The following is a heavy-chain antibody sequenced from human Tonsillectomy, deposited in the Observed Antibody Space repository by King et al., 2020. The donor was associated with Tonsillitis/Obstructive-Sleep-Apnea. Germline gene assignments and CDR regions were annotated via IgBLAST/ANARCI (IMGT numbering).Heavy chain of an antibody. CDR2: IYWNDDK. Sequence: TLKESGPTLVKPTQTLTLTCTFSGFSLSTSGVGVGWSRQPPGKALEWLALIYWNDDKRYSPSLNTRLTITKDTSKNQVVLTMTDMDPVDTATYYCAHRRTTVTPDYFDHWGQGTLVTVSS. CDR3: AHRRTTVTPDYFDH. D-gene: IGHD4-17*01. V-gene: IGHV2-5*01. J-gene: IGHJ4*02. CDR1: GFSLSTSGVG.